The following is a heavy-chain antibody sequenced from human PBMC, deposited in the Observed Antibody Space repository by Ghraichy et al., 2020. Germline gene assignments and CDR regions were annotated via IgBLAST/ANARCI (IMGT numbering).Heavy chain of an antibody. Sequence: LSLTCAASGFTFSSYAMSWVRQAPGKWLEWVSAISGSGGSTYYADSVKGRFTISRDNSKNTLYLQMNSLRAEDTAVYYCAKASRAAAGTSGYFDYWGQGTLVTVSS. J-gene: IGHJ4*02. CDR2: ISGSGGST. CDR1: GFTFSSYA. D-gene: IGHD6-13*01. V-gene: IGHV3-23*01. CDR3: AKASRAAAGTSGYFDY.